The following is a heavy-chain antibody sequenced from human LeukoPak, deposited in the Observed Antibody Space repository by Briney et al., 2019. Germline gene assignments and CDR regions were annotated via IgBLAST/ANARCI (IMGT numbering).Heavy chain of an antibody. Sequence: ASVKLSCKSSGYTFTSYYIHWVRQAPGQGLEWMGIINPSGGSTTYAQGFQGRVTMTSDTSTSTVYMELSSLRSEDTAVYYCARDAIENYDFWSGSYYYFDYWGQGTLVTVSS. J-gene: IGHJ4*02. D-gene: IGHD3-3*01. CDR2: INPSGGST. CDR1: GYTFTSYY. V-gene: IGHV1-46*01. CDR3: ARDAIENYDFWSGSYYYFDY.